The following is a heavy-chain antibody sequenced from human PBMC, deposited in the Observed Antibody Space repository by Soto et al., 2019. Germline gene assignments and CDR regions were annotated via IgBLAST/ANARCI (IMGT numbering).Heavy chain of an antibody. CDR2: IYYSGST. CDR1: GGSISSYY. V-gene: IGHV4-59*01. Sequence: SETLSLTCTVSGGSISSYYWSWIRQPPGKGLEWIGYIYYSGSTNYNPSLKSRVTISVDTSKNQFSLKLSSVTAADTAVYYCARATYYYDSSGYYLDYWGQGTLVTVSS. J-gene: IGHJ4*02. CDR3: ARATYYYDSSGYYLDY. D-gene: IGHD3-22*01.